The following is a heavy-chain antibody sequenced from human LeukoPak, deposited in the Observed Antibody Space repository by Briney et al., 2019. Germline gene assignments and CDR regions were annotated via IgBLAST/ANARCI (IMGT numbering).Heavy chain of an antibody. CDR2: IYYSGST. J-gene: IGHJ4*02. CDR3: ARRSYYGSGSYYSSYYFDY. Sequence: PSETLSLTCAVYGGSFSGYYWSWIRQPPGKGLEWIGSIYYSGSTYYNPSLKSRVTISVDTSKNQFSLKLSSVTAADTAEYYCARRSYYGSGSYYSSYYFDYWGQGTLVTVSS. D-gene: IGHD3-10*01. CDR1: GGSFSGYY. V-gene: IGHV4-34*01.